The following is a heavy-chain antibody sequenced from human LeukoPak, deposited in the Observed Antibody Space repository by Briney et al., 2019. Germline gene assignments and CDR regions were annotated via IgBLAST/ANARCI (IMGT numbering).Heavy chain of an antibody. CDR3: ARDLCSGGSCYSVGMDV. Sequence: GGSLRLSCAASGFTFSNYAMSWVRQAPGKGLEWVSAITGSGGNTYYADSVKGRFTISRDNAKNSLYLQMNSLRAEDPAVYYCARDLCSGGSCYSVGMDVWGQGTTVTVSS. V-gene: IGHV3-23*01. CDR1: GFTFSNYA. D-gene: IGHD2-15*01. J-gene: IGHJ6*02. CDR2: ITGSGGNT.